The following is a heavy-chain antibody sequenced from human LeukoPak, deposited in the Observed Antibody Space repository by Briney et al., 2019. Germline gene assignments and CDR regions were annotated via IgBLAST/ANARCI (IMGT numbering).Heavy chain of an antibody. CDR1: GGSISSSSYY. D-gene: IGHD2-15*01. Sequence: PSETLSLTCTVSGGSISSSSYYRGWIRQPPGKGLEWIGSIYYSGSTYYNPSLKSRVTISVDTSKNQFSLKLSPVTAADTAVYYCARAIVVVVAATFVLDGNWFDPWGQGTLVTVSS. CDR2: IYYSGST. J-gene: IGHJ5*02. V-gene: IGHV4-39*07. CDR3: ARAIVVVVAATFVLDGNWFDP.